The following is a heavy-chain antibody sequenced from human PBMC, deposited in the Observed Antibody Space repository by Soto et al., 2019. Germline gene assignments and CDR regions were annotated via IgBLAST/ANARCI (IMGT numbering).Heavy chain of an antibody. CDR1: GGSISSYY. J-gene: IGHJ4*02. V-gene: IGHV4-59*08. CDR2: IYYSGST. D-gene: IGHD4-17*01. CDR3: ARHHADYGDFDY. Sequence: SETLSLTCTVSGGSISSYYWSWIRQPPGKGLEWIGYIYYSGSTNYNPSLKSRVTISVDTSKNQFSLKLSSVTAADTAVYYRARHHADYGDFDYWGQGTLVTVSS.